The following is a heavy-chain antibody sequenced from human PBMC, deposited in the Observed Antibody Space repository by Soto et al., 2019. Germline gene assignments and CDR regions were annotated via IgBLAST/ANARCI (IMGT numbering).Heavy chain of an antibody. J-gene: IGHJ6*02. CDR2: IGVGSGNT. V-gene: IGHV1-58*01. CDR1: GFTFTSSA. CDR3: AAVGGSYYGYYYGMDV. D-gene: IGHD1-26*01. Sequence: ASVKVSCKASGFTFTSSAVQWVRQARVQLLEWRVWIGVGSGNTNYSQKFQERFTITMYMSTITAYIELSSLRSEDTAVYYCAAVGGSYYGYYYGMDVWG.